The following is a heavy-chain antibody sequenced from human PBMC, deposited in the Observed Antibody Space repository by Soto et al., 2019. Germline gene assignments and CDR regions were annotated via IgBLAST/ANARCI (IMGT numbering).Heavy chain of an antibody. CDR3: ARPCCTSNSCHNWFDS. D-gene: IGHD2-2*01. J-gene: IGHJ5*01. CDR1: GYILAGYH. V-gene: IGHV1-2*02. CDR2: ISPNSGDT. Sequence: ASVKGSEMASGYILAGYHINGVRQAPGQGLERRGWISPNSGDTNDDKKFQGRVTMTTETPISKAYMELSRLTSDDTAVYYCARPCCTSNSCHNWFDSWGQGTLVPVSS.